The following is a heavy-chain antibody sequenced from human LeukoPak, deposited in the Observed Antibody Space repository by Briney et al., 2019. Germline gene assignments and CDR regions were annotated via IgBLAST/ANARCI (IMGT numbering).Heavy chain of an antibody. CDR3: AKDIGWFGESSPFDY. V-gene: IGHV3-30*18. CDR1: GFTFSSYG. J-gene: IGHJ4*02. D-gene: IGHD3-10*01. Sequence: PGGSLRLSCAASGFTFSSYGMHWVRQAPGKGLEWVAVILYDGSNKYYADSVKGRFTISRDNSKNTLYLQMNSLRAEDTAVYYCAKDIGWFGESSPFDYWGQGTLVTVSS. CDR2: ILYDGSNK.